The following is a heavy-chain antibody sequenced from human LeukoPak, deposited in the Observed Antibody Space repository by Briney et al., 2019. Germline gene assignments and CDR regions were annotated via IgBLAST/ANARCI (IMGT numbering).Heavy chain of an antibody. D-gene: IGHD4-17*01. CDR3: ARGPDYGDYADY. J-gene: IGHJ4*02. CDR1: GGSISSGDYY. Sequence: PSETLSLTCTVPGGSISSGDYYWSWIRQPPGKGLEWIGYIYYSGSTYYNPSLKSRVTISVDTSKNQFSLKLSSVTAADTAVYYCARGPDYGDYADYWGQGTLVTVSS. CDR2: IYYSGST. V-gene: IGHV4-30-4*01.